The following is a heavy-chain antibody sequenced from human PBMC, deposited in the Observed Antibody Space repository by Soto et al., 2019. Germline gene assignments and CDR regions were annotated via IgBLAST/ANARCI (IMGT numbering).Heavy chain of an antibody. V-gene: IGHV4-61*03. CDR2: ISYTGRT. CDR1: GDSVTSGSYY. D-gene: IGHD7-27*01. J-gene: IGHJ6*02. Sequence: SETLSLTCIVSGDSVTSGSYYWTWLRQPPGKGLEWIGYISYTGRTKYNPSLQSRVTISVDTSKNDFSLNLSSVTAADTAVYFCAREWGLLPYYGMNVWGHGTELTVS. CDR3: AREWGLLPYYGMNV.